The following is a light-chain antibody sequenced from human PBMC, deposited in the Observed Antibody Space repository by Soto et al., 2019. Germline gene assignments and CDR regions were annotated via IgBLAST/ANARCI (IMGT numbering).Light chain of an antibody. CDR1: QSVSSSD. CDR3: QHYGNSPWT. Sequence: EIVLTQSPGTLSWSPGERATLSCRSSQSVSSSDFAWYQQKPGLAPRLLIYGASISATGIPDRFSGRGSGTDFTLTISRLKPDDFAEYHCQHYGNSPWTFGEGTQVEIK. J-gene: IGKJ1*01. CDR2: GAS. V-gene: IGKV3-20*01.